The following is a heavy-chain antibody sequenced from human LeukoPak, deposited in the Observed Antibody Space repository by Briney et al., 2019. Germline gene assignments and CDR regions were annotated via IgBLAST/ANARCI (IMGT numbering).Heavy chain of an antibody. J-gene: IGHJ4*02. Sequence: GGSLRLYCEASGFTFSSYEMNWVRQAPGKGLEWVSYISSSGSTIYYADSVKGRFTISRDNAKNSLYLQMNSLRAEDTAVYYCARKLPEGFDYWGQGTLVTVSS. CDR3: ARKLPEGFDY. CDR2: ISSSGSTI. D-gene: IGHD3-10*01. V-gene: IGHV3-48*03. CDR1: GFTFSSYE.